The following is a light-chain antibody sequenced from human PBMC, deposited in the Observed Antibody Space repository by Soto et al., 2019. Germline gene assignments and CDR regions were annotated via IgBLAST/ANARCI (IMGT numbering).Light chain of an antibody. Sequence: QSVLTQPASVPGSPGQSNTISCTGTSSDVGGYNYVSWYQQHPGKAPKLMIYEVSNRPSGVSNRFSGSKSGNTASLTISGLQAEDEADYYCSSYTSSSTYVFGTGTKVTVL. CDR1: SSDVGGYNY. V-gene: IGLV2-14*01. CDR3: SSYTSSSTYV. J-gene: IGLJ1*01. CDR2: EVS.